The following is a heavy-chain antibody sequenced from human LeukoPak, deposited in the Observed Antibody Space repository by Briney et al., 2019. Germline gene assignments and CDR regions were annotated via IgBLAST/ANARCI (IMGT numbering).Heavy chain of an antibody. J-gene: IGHJ3*02. CDR1: GYSFTSYW. Sequence: GESLKISCKGSGYSFTSYWIGWVRQMPGKGLEWMGIIYPGDSDTRYSPSFQGQVTISADKSISTAYLQWSSLKASDTAMYYCASHTTPYYDIRGVAFDIWGQGTMGTVSS. CDR3: ASHTTPYYDIRGVAFDI. CDR2: IYPGDSDT. V-gene: IGHV5-51*01. D-gene: IGHD3-22*01.